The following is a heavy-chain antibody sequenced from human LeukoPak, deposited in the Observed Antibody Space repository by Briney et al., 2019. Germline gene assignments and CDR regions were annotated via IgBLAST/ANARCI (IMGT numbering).Heavy chain of an antibody. V-gene: IGHV4-34*01. CDR1: GGSFSGYY. CDR3: ARFRHEDSSGYSEGFDY. D-gene: IGHD3-22*01. CDR2: INHSGST. Sequence: SETLSLTRAVYGGSFSGYYWSWIRQPPGKGLEWIGEINHSGSTNYNPSLKSRVTISVDTSKNQFSLKLSSVTAADTAVYYCARFRHEDSSGYSEGFDYWGQGTLVTVSS. J-gene: IGHJ4*02.